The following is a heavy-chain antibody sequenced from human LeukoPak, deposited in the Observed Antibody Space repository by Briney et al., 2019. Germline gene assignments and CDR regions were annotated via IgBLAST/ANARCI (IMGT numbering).Heavy chain of an antibody. J-gene: IGHJ4*02. CDR3: ARHIVVVPAAPFDY. Sequence: SETLSLTCAVYGGSFSGYYWSWIRQPPGKGLEWIGEINHSGSTNYNPSLKSRVTISVDTSKNQSSLKLSSVTAADTAVYYCARHIVVVPAAPFDYWGQGTLVTVSS. CDR1: GGSFSGYY. CDR2: INHSGST. D-gene: IGHD2-2*01. V-gene: IGHV4-34*01.